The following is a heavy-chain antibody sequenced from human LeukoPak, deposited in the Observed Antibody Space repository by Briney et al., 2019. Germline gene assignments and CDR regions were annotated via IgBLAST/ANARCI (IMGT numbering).Heavy chain of an antibody. CDR3: ARDGPYCSGGSCYSFPDY. D-gene: IGHD2-15*01. CDR2: IYTSGST. Sequence: KSSETLSLTCTVSGGSISSYYWSWIRQPAGKGLEWIGRIYTSGSTNYNPSLKSRVTMSVDTSKNQFSLKLSSVTAAGTAVYYCARDGPYCSGGSCYSFPDYWGQGTLVTVSS. V-gene: IGHV4-4*07. J-gene: IGHJ4*02. CDR1: GGSISSYY.